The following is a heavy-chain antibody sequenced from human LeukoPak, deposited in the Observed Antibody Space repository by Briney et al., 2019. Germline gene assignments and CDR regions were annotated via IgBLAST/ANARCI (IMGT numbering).Heavy chain of an antibody. CDR3: ARQRQPYYDILTGYLVY. CDR1: GFTFRSYA. D-gene: IGHD3-9*01. Sequence: GGSLRLSCAASGFTFRSYAMSWVRQALGKGLEWVSGISGSGGATYYADSVKGRFTISRGNSKNTLYLQMGSLRAEDMAVYYCARQRQPYYDILTGYLVYWGQGTLVTVSS. J-gene: IGHJ4*02. V-gene: IGHV3-23*01. CDR2: ISGSGGAT.